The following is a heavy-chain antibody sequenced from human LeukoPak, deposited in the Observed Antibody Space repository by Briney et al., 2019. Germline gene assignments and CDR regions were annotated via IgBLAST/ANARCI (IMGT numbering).Heavy chain of an antibody. V-gene: IGHV4-4*07. CDR3: ARRSRDGYKSVYFDY. Sequence: SETLSLTCTVSGGSISDYHWSWIRQPAGKELEWIGRIYDSGSTSYNPSLKSRVTMSVDTSKSQFSLKLRSVTAADTALYYCARRSRDGYKSVYFDYWGQGTLVTVSS. D-gene: IGHD5-24*01. CDR1: GGSISDYH. CDR2: IYDSGST. J-gene: IGHJ4*02.